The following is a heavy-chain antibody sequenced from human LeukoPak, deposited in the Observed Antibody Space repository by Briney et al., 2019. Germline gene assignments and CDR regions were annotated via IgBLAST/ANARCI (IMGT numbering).Heavy chain of an antibody. CDR3: ARDSCLIKTCLDY. D-gene: IGHD3-10*01. V-gene: IGHV3-33*01. J-gene: IGHJ4*02. Sequence: PGGSLRLSCATSGFIFSHFGMHWVRQAPGKGLEWVAAIQSDGSQDYFADSVKGRSTISRDKSKSTMYLQIDTLRAEDTAVYYCARDSCLIKTCLDYWGQGTLVTVSS. CDR1: GFIFSHFG. CDR2: IQSDGSQD.